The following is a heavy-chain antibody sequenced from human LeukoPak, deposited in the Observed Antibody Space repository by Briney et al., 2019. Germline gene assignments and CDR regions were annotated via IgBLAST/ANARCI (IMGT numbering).Heavy chain of an antibody. D-gene: IGHD2-15*01. CDR1: GGSISSYY. V-gene: IGHV4-59*01. CDR2: IYYSGST. Sequence: SETLSLTCTVSGGSISSYYWSWIRQPPGKGLEWIGYIYYSGSTNYNPSLKSRVTISGDTSKNQFSLKLSSVTAADTAVYYCARAPGGLGYCSGGSCPYFDYWGQGTLVTVSS. CDR3: ARAPGGLGYCSGGSCPYFDY. J-gene: IGHJ4*02.